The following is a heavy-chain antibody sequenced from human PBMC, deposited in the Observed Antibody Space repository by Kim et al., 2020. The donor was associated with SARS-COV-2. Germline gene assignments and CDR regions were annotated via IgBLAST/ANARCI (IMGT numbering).Heavy chain of an antibody. Sequence: NPSLKSRVTISVEKSKNQFSLKLSSVTAADTAVYYCARESIEGGTTGFDYWGQGTLVTVSS. V-gene: IGHV4-4*02. J-gene: IGHJ4*02. CDR3: ARESIEGGTTGFDY. D-gene: IGHD1-7*01.